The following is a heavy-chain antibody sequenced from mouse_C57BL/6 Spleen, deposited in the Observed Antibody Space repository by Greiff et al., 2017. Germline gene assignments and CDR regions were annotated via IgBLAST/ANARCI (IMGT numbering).Heavy chain of an antibody. D-gene: IGHD1-1*01. V-gene: IGHV5-4*01. J-gene: IGHJ2*01. CDR1: GFTFSSYA. CDR2: ISDGGSYT. Sequence: EVMLVESGGGLVKPGGSLKLSCAASGFTFSSYAMSWVRQTPEKRLEWVATISDGGSYTYYPDNVKGRFTISRDNATNNLYLQMSHLKSEDTAMYYCARDGEDYYGSSSFDYWGQGTTLTVSS. CDR3: ARDGEDYYGSSSFDY.